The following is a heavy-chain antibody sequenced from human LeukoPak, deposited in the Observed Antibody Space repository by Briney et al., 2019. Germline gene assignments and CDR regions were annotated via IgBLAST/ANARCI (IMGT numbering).Heavy chain of an antibody. J-gene: IGHJ5*02. CDR3: AKGPRVIGYNWFDP. D-gene: IGHD3-22*01. Sequence: GGSLRLSCAASGFTFSSYSMNWVRQAPGKGLEWVSYISSSSSTIYYADSVKGRFTISRDNAKNSLYLQMNSLRAEDTAVYYCAKGPRVIGYNWFDPWGQGTLVTVSS. V-gene: IGHV3-48*04. CDR2: ISSSSSTI. CDR1: GFTFSSYS.